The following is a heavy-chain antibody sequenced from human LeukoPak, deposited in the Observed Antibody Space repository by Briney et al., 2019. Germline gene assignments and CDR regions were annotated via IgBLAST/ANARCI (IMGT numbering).Heavy chain of an antibody. J-gene: IGHJ4*02. V-gene: IGHV3-30*04. CDR1: GFTFSSYA. D-gene: IGHD6-19*01. Sequence: PGGSLRLSCAASGFTFSSYAMHWVRQAPGKGLEWVAVISYDGSNKYYADSVKGRFTISRDNSKNTLYLQMNSLRAEDTAVYYCATSGAVAAPFDYWGQGTLVTVSS. CDR2: ISYDGSNK. CDR3: ATSGAVAAPFDY.